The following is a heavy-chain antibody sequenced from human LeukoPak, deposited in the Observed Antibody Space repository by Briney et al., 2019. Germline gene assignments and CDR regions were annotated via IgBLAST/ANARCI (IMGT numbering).Heavy chain of an antibody. CDR1: GGSISSGGYY. Sequence: PSQTLSLTCTVSGGSISSGGYYWSWIRQHPGKGLEWIGYIYYSGSTYYNPSLKSRVTISVDTSKNQFSLKLSSVTAADTAVYYCATRYCTIAACRAYSHHCFDDWGKGTTVIVSS. CDR3: ATRYCTIAACRAYSHHCFDD. CDR2: IYYSGST. J-gene: IGHJ6*03. D-gene: IGHD2-8*01. V-gene: IGHV4-31*03.